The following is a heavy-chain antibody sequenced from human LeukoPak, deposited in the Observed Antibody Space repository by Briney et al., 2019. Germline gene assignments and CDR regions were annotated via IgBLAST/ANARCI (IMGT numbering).Heavy chain of an antibody. D-gene: IGHD3-10*01. V-gene: IGHV4-61*01. J-gene: IGHJ4*02. CDR1: GGSVSSGRYY. Sequence: SETLSLTCTVSGGSVSSGRYYWSWIRRPPGKGLEWIGYLYYSGSTGYNPSLRSRVTMSVDTSNNHFFLKLSSVTGADTAVYYCARGDRVGSSGYYFDNWGQGALVTVSS. CDR2: LYYSGST. CDR3: ARGDRVGSSGYYFDN.